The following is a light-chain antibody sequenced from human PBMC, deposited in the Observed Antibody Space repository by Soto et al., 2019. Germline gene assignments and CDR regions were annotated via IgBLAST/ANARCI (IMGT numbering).Light chain of an antibody. J-gene: IGKJ1*01. CDR1: ESSYSW. V-gene: IGKV1-5*03. CDR3: QEYNTNSRT. CDR2: KTS. Sequence: IQMTQSPSTLSASVGDTVTIACRATESSYSWLAWYKQIPGKAPQLLIYKTSTLQSGVPSRFSGSGSGAEYTLTISSLQPDDFATYYCQEYNTNSRTFGQGTRVENK.